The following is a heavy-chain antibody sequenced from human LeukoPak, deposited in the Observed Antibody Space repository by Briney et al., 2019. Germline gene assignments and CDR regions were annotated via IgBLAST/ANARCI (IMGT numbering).Heavy chain of an antibody. CDR2: ISYDGSNK. V-gene: IGHV3-30*04. Sequence: PGGSLRLSCAASGFTFSSYAMHWVRQAPGKGLEWVAVISYDGSNKYYADSVKGRFTISRDNSKNTLYLQMNSLRAEDTAVYYCARFVGSSFAFDIWGQGTMVTVSS. CDR1: GFTFSSYA. D-gene: IGHD1-26*01. J-gene: IGHJ3*02. CDR3: ARFVGSSFAFDI.